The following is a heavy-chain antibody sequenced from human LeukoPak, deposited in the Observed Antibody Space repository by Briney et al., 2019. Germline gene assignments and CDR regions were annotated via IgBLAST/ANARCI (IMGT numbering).Heavy chain of an antibody. D-gene: IGHD3-3*01. CDR3: AKASPITIFGVVNLFDY. CDR1: GFTFSSYA. Sequence: GGSLRLSRAASGFTFSSYAMSWVRQAPGKGLGWVSAISGSGGSTYYADSVKGRFTISRDNSKNTLYLQMNSLRAEDTAVYYCAKASPITIFGVVNLFDYWGQGTLVTVSS. V-gene: IGHV3-23*01. J-gene: IGHJ4*02. CDR2: ISGSGGST.